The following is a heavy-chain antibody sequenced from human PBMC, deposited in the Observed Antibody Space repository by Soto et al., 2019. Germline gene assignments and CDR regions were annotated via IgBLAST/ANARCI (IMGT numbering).Heavy chain of an antibody. CDR1: GYSISSSNW. J-gene: IGHJ4*02. CDR2: IYYAGST. V-gene: IGHV4-28*01. CDR3: ARRIAATETFDY. D-gene: IGHD5-12*01. Sequence: SETLSLTCAVSGYSISSSNWWGWIRQPPGKGLEWIGFIYYAGSTKYNPSLNSRVTISVDTSKNQFSLTVTSVTAADTAVYYCARRIAATETFDYWGQGTLVTVSS.